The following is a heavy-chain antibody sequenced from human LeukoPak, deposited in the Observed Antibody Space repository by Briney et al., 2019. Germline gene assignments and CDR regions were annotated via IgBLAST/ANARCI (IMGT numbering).Heavy chain of an antibody. Sequence: PSETLSLTCAVYGGSFSGYYWSWIRQPPGEGLEWVSAISGSGGSTYYADSVKGRFTISRDNSKNTLYLQMNSLRAEDTAVYYCAKYRYSSSSAGYYYYGMDVWGQGTTVTVSS. CDR2: ISGSGGST. J-gene: IGHJ6*02. V-gene: IGHV3-23*01. CDR1: GGSFSGYY. D-gene: IGHD6-6*01. CDR3: AKYRYSSSSAGYYYYGMDV.